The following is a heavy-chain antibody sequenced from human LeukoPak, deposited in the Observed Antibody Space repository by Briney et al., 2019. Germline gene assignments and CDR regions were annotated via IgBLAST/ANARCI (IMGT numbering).Heavy chain of an antibody. Sequence: SVKVSCKASGGTFSSYAISWVRQAPGQGLEWMGGIIPIFGTANYAQKFQGRVTVTRNTSISTAYMELSSLRSEDTAVYYCARGDWLGPHNWFDPWGQGTLVTVSS. J-gene: IGHJ5*02. CDR1: GGTFSSYA. D-gene: IGHD3-9*01. CDR2: IIPIFGTA. CDR3: ARGDWLGPHNWFDP. V-gene: IGHV1-69*05.